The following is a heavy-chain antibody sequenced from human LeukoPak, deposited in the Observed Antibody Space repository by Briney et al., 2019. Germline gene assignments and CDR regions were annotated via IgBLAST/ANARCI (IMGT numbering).Heavy chain of an antibody. Sequence: GGSLRLSCAASGFTFSSYAMSWVRQAPVKGLEWVSAISGSGGSTYYADSVKGRFTISRDNSKNTLYLQMNSLRAEDTAVYYCAKDHLYYHDSSCPLDYWGQGTLVTVSS. CDR2: ISGSGGST. V-gene: IGHV3-23*01. D-gene: IGHD3-22*01. J-gene: IGHJ4*02. CDR1: GFTFSSYA. CDR3: AKDHLYYHDSSCPLDY.